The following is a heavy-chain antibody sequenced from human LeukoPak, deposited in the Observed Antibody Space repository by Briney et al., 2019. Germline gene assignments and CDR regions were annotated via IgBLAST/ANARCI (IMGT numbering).Heavy chain of an antibody. CDR1: GFTVSSNY. V-gene: IGHV3-53*01. J-gene: IGHJ3*02. Sequence: GGSLRLSCAASGFTVSSNYMSWVRQAPGKGLEWVSVICSGGSTYYADSVKGRFTISRDNSKNTLYLQMNSLRAEDTAVYYCARDQVVGAPGAFDIWGQGTMVTVSS. CDR2: ICSGGST. D-gene: IGHD1-26*01. CDR3: ARDQVVGAPGAFDI.